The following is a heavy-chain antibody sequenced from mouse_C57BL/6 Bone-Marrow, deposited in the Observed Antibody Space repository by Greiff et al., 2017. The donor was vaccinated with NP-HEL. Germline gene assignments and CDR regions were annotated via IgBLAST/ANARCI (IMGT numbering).Heavy chain of an antibody. J-gene: IGHJ3*01. CDR2: IRPNSGST. Sequence: QVQLQQPGAELVKPGASVKLSCKASGYTFTSYWMHWVKQRPGQGLEWIGMIRPNSGSTNYNEKFKSKATLTVDKSSSTAYMQLSSLTSADTAVYYCAYDGIFAYWGQGTLVTVSA. CDR1: GYTFTSYW. D-gene: IGHD2-3*01. V-gene: IGHV1-64*01. CDR3: AYDGIFAY.